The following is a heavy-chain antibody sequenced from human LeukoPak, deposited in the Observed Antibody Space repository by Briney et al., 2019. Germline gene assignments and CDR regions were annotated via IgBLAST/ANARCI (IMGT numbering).Heavy chain of an antibody. CDR1: GFTFDDYA. CDR3: AKDRVQELVAADY. Sequence: GGSLRLSCAASGFTFDDYAMHWVRQAPGKGLEWVSGIGWNSGSIGYADSVKGRFTISRYNAKNSLYLQMNSLRAEDTALYYCAKDRVQELVAADYWGQGTLVTVSS. D-gene: IGHD5-12*01. J-gene: IGHJ4*02. V-gene: IGHV3-9*01. CDR2: IGWNSGSI.